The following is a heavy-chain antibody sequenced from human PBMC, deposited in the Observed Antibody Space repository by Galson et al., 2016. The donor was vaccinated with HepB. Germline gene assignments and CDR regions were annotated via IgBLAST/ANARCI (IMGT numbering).Heavy chain of an antibody. CDR1: GVSVSSSYYF. J-gene: IGHJ4*02. Sequence: ETLSLTCTVSGVSVSSSYYFWGWVRQPPGKGLEWIGLIHSSGTSHYDPSLNSRLTMSVETAKNQFSLRLCSVTAADTAVYYCARSSASRNGYFDSWGQGTLVTVSS. CDR3: ARSSASRNGYFDS. CDR2: IHSSGTS. V-gene: IGHV4-39*01. D-gene: IGHD6-19*01.